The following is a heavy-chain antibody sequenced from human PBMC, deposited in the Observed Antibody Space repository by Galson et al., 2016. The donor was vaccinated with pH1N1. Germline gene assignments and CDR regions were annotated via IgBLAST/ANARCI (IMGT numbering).Heavy chain of an antibody. D-gene: IGHD4-23*01. CDR2: IHHIGGT. CDR1: GGSISSRNW. V-gene: IGHV4-4*02. J-gene: IGHJ5*02. CDR3: ARDGGDYGGAGQYKYFDT. Sequence: SETLSLTCAVSGGSISSRNWWSWVRQPPGQGLEWIGEIHHIGGTNYNPSLTSRVTISLDKSKNHFSLNLASVPAADTAVYYCARDGGDYGGAGQYKYFDTWGQGTLVTVSS.